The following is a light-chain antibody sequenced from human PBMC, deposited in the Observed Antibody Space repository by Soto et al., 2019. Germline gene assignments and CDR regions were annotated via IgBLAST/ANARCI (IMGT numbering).Light chain of an antibody. V-gene: IGKV3-20*01. CDR1: QSVSNNY. J-gene: IGKJ1*01. CDR3: QPYGSSGT. Sequence: EIVLTQSPGTLSLSPGERATLSCRASQSVSNNYLAWYQQKPGQAPRLLIYGASNRATGIPDRFSGSGAGTAFTLTISILEPEVFAVYYCQPYGSSGTFGQGTKVEIK. CDR2: GAS.